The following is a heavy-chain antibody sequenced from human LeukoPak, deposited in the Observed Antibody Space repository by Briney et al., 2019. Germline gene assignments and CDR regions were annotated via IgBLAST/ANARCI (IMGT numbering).Heavy chain of an antibody. D-gene: IGHD1-1*01. CDR1: GFSISSGYY. J-gene: IGHJ4*02. V-gene: IGHV4-38-2*02. CDR3: AREAERRIVN. Sequence: SKTLSLTCVVSGFSISSGYYWGWIRQPPGKGLEWIANIHVSGTTFYNSSLNSRVAISIDTSKNQFSLKPSSVTAADTAVYCAREAERRIVNWGRGTLVTVSS. CDR2: IHVSGTT.